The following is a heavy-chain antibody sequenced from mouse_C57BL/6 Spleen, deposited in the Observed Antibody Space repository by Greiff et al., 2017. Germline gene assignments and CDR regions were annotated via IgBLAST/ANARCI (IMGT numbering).Heavy chain of an antibody. D-gene: IGHD2-4*01. CDR3: ARPDSYDYERFAY. CDR1: GYTFTSYW. V-gene: IGHV1-64*01. Sequence: QVQLQQPGAELVKPGASVKLSCKASGYTFTSYWMHWVKQRPGQGLEWIGMIHPNSGSTNYNEKFKSKATLTVDKSSSTAYMQLSSLTSDDSAVYYCARPDSYDYERFAYWGQGTLVTVSA. J-gene: IGHJ3*01. CDR2: IHPNSGST.